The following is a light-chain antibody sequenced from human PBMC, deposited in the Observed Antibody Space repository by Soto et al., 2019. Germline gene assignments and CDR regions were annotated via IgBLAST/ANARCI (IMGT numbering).Light chain of an antibody. J-gene: IGKJ2*01. CDR3: QQYNNLYT. CDR2: DAS. Sequence: EVVMTQSPATLSVSPGERATLSCRASQSVSSNLAWYQQKPGQPPRLLVFDASTRAAGIPARFSGSGSGTEFTLTISSLQSEDFPVYYCQQYNNLYTFGQGTKLEIK. CDR1: QSVSSN. V-gene: IGKV3-15*01.